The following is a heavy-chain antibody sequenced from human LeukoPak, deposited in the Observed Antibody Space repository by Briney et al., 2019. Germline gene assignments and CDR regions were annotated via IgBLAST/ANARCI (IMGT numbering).Heavy chain of an antibody. V-gene: IGHV4-39*01. Sequence: SETLFLTCSVSGGSIAGSSAYWGWIRQPPGKGLEWIGSVYYTGITDYNPSLKSRATIFVDTSENKFSLNLTSVTAADTAVYYCARRSIAAAVDYWGRGTLVTVSS. D-gene: IGHD6-13*01. CDR3: ARRSIAAAVDY. CDR1: GGSIAGSSAY. CDR2: VYYTGIT. J-gene: IGHJ4*02.